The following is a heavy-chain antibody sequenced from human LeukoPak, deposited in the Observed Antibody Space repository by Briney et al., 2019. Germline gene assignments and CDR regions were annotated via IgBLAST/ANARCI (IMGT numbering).Heavy chain of an antibody. Sequence: GRSLRLSCAASGFTFSSYAMHWVRQAPGKGLEWVAVISYDGSNKYYADSVKGRFTISRDNSKNTLYLQMNSLRAKDTAVYYCARDMRDYWGQGTLVTVSS. J-gene: IGHJ4*02. D-gene: IGHD3-16*01. V-gene: IGHV3-30*04. CDR2: ISYDGSNK. CDR3: ARDMRDY. CDR1: GFTFSSYA.